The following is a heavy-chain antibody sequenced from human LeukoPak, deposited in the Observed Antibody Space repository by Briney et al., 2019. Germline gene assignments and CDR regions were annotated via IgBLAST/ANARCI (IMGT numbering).Heavy chain of an antibody. CDR2: IIPILGIA. CDR1: GGTFSSYA. J-gene: IGHJ4*02. D-gene: IGHD3-10*01. V-gene: IGHV1-69*04. CDR3: ARDPYYYGSGSYYGFDY. Sequence: SVKVSCKASGGTFSSYAISWVRQAPGQGLEWMGRIIPILGIANYAQKFQGRVTITADKSTSTAYMELSSLRSEDTAVYYCARDPYYYGSGSYYGFDYWGQGTLVTVSS.